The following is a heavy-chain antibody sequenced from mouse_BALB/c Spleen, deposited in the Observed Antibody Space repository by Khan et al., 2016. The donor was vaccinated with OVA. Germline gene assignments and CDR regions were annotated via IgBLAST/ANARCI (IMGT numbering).Heavy chain of an antibody. V-gene: IGHV1-20*01. D-gene: IGHD2-13*01. CDR2: INPHIGET. CDR1: GYSFTGYF. Sequence: VQLKQSGPELVRPGASVKISCTASGYSFTGYFMNWVMQSHGKSLEWIGRINPHIGETFYNQRFKDKATFTVDESSNPAHMELRSLTSEDSAVYFCTRIYRGDFDYWGQGTTLTVSA. CDR3: TRIYRGDFDY. J-gene: IGHJ2*01.